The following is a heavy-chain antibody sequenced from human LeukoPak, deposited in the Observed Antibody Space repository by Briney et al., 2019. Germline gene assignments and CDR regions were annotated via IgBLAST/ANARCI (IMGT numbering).Heavy chain of an antibody. J-gene: IGHJ5*02. Sequence: GGSLRLSCAASGFTFSNYAMIWVRQAPGKGLEWVSSIRDSGGSTYYAGSVRSRFIISRDNSKNTLFLQMYGLRAEDTAVYYCAKGPHGHSPRPDSWGQGTLVTVSS. CDR1: GFTFSNYA. D-gene: IGHD5-18*01. CDR2: IRDSGGST. V-gene: IGHV3-23*01. CDR3: AKGPHGHSPRPDS.